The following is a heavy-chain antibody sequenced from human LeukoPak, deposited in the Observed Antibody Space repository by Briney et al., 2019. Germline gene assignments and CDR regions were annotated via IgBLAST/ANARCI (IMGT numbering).Heavy chain of an antibody. Sequence: PGGSLRLSCATSGFTFRTYAMHWVRQTPGKGLEWVAITSYDGTDEHYTDSVKGRFIISRDNSRNTLYLQMNSLRSEDTAVYYCARDPVGGAFDIWGQGTMVTVSS. CDR1: GFTFRTYA. CDR3: ARDPVGGAFDI. V-gene: IGHV3-30-3*01. J-gene: IGHJ3*02. CDR2: TSYDGTDE. D-gene: IGHD3-16*01.